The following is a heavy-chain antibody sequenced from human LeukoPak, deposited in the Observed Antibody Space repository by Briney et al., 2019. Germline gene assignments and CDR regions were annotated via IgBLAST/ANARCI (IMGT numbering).Heavy chain of an antibody. CDR1: GGSFSGYY. CDR2: HSHSGSA. V-gene: IGHV4-34*10. D-gene: IGHD1/OR15-1a*01. Sequence: SETLSLTCAVYGGSFSGYYWGWIRQPPGEGLEWIGTHSHSGSAYYNPSLRSRITMSLDTSENQLSLKLYSVTAADTAIYYCARYQTGTMFAVWGQGTLVTISS. J-gene: IGHJ4*02. CDR3: ARYQTGTMFAV.